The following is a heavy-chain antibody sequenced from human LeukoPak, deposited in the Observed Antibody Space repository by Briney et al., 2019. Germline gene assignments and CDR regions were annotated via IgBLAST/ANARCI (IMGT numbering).Heavy chain of an antibody. CDR2: IKQDGSEK. Sequence: GGTLRLSCAASGFTFSSFWMRWVRQAPGKGLELVANIKQDGSEKYYVDSVQGRFTISRDNAKNSLYLQMNSLRVEDTAVYYCARRIVGPTSGGDYWGQGTPVTVSS. CDR1: GFTFSSFW. J-gene: IGHJ4*02. CDR3: ARRIVGPTSGGDY. V-gene: IGHV3-7*01. D-gene: IGHD1-26*01.